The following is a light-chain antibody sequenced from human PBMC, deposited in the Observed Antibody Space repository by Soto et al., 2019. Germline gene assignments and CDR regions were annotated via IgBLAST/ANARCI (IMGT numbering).Light chain of an antibody. CDR1: QSVSSN. J-gene: IGKJ2*01. Sequence: EIVMTQSPATLSVSPGERATLSCRASQSVSSNLAWYQQKPGQAPRLLIYGASTRATCIPARFSGSGSGTEFTLTISSLQSEDCAVYYCQQYNNWPPRYTFGQGTKLEIK. V-gene: IGKV3-15*01. CDR2: GAS. CDR3: QQYNNWPPRYT.